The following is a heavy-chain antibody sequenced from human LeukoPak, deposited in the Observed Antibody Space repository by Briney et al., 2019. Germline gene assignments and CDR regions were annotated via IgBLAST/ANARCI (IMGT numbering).Heavy chain of an antibody. Sequence: PSETLSLTCTVSGGSISSYYWSWIRQPPGKGLEWIGYIYYSGSTNYNPSLKSRVTISVDTSKNQFSLKLSSVTAADTAVYYCARAGGGYDLRSAVNWFDPWCQGTLVTVSS. V-gene: IGHV4-59*01. D-gene: IGHD5-12*01. CDR1: GGSISSYY. CDR2: IYYSGST. CDR3: ARAGGGYDLRSAVNWFDP. J-gene: IGHJ5*02.